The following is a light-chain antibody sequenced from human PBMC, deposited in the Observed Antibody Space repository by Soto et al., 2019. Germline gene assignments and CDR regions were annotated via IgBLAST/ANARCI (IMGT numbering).Light chain of an antibody. J-gene: IGLJ1*01. CDR3: SSYTSSSHV. CDR2: DVS. CDR1: SSDVGGYNY. V-gene: IGLV2-14*01. Sequence: QSALTQPASVSGSPGQSITISCTGTSSDVGGYNYVSWYQQHPGKAPKLMIYDVSNRPSGVSNRSSGSKSGNTASLTISGLQAEDGADYYCSSYTSSSHVFGTGTKLTVL.